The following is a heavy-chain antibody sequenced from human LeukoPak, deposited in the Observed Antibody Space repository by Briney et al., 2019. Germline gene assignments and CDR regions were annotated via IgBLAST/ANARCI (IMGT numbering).Heavy chain of an antibody. CDR2: INHSGST. V-gene: IGHV4-34*01. Sequence: SETLSLTCAVYGGSFSGYYWSWIRQPPGKGLEWIGEINHSGSTNYNPSLKSRVTISVDTSKNQFSLKLSSVTAADTAVYYCARLAGYSSGWSPAWGQGTLVTVSS. D-gene: IGHD6-19*01. CDR1: GGSFSGYY. J-gene: IGHJ4*02. CDR3: ARLAGYSSGWSPA.